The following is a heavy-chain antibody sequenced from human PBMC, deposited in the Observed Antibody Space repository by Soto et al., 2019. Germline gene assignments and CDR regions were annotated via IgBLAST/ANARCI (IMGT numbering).Heavy chain of an antibody. V-gene: IGHV3-73*02. CDR3: TRRIGAYGMDV. Sequence: EVQLVESGGGLGQPGGSRKLSCAASGFTFSGSAMHLVRQASGKGLEWVGRIRSKTNSYETAYAASVEGRFTISRDDSKNTAYLQMNSLKTEDTAVYFCTRRIGAYGMDVWGQGTTVTVSS. D-gene: IGHD6-13*01. CDR1: GFTFSGSA. CDR2: IRSKTNSYET. J-gene: IGHJ6*02.